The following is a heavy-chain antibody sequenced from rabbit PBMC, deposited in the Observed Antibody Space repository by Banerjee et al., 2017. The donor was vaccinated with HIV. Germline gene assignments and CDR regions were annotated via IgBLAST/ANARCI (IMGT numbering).Heavy chain of an antibody. CDR1: GFSFSNNYV. J-gene: IGHJ4*01. CDR3: ARNLGDWRNL. D-gene: IGHD5-1*01. Sequence: QEQLKESGGDLVKPGASLTLTCTASGFSFSNNYVMYWVRQAPGKGLEWIGCIGTDSGNTYYANWAKGRFTISKTSSTTVTLQMTSLTAADTATYFCARNLGDWRNLWGPGTLVTVS. CDR2: IGTDSGNT. V-gene: IGHV1S45*01.